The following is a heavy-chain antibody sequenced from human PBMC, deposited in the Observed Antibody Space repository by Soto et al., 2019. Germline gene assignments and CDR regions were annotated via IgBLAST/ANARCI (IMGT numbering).Heavy chain of an antibody. J-gene: IGHJ6*02. CDR2: IWYDGSNK. D-gene: IGHD3-3*01. V-gene: IGHV3-33*01. Sequence: GGSLRLSCAASGFTFSSYGMHWVRQAPGKGLEWVAVIWYDGSNKYYTDSVKGRFTISRDNSKNTLYLQMNSLRAEDTAVYYCARGNKEVGMVFVVTGYYYYGMDVWGPGTMVTVSS. CDR1: GFTFSSYG. CDR3: ARGNKEVGMVFVVTGYYYYGMDV.